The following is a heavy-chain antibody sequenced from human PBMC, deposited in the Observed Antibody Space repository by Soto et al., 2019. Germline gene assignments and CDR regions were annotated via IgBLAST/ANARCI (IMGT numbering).Heavy chain of an antibody. CDR2: ISQSGNT. CDR1: SGSFSGYY. CDR3: ARTRENSGRFSDRTYYFDS. D-gene: IGHD3-3*01. Sequence: SETLSLTCSIYSGSFSGYYWSWIRQPPGKGLEWIGEISQSGNTNYSPSLKSRVSISFDTSKNQFSLKLSSVTAADTAGYYCARTRENSGRFSDRTYYFDSWGQGTLVTVSS. V-gene: IGHV4-34*01. J-gene: IGHJ4*02.